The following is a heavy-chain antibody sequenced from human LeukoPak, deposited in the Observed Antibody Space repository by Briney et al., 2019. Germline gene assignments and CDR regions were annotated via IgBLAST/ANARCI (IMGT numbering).Heavy chain of an antibody. CDR1: RFTFSSYA. CDR3: AKASQGSYHIYYFDY. D-gene: IGHD1-26*01. CDR2: ISGSGGST. V-gene: IGHV3-23*01. J-gene: IGHJ4*02. Sequence: GGSLRLSCAASRFTFSSYAMSWIRQAPGKGLEWVSAISGSGGSTYYADSVKGRFTISRDNSKNTLYLQMNSLRAEDTAVYYCAKASQGSYHIYYFDYWGQGTLVTVSS.